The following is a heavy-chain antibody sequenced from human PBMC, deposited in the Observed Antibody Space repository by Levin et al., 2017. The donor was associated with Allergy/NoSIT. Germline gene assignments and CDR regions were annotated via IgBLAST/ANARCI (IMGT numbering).Heavy chain of an antibody. Sequence: SVKVSCKASGGTFSSYTISWVRQAPGQGLEWMGRIIPILGIANYAQKFQGRVTITADKSTSTAYMELSSLRSEDTAVYYCARGSYYYDSSGYFTDEDAFDIWGQGTMVTVSS. CDR3: ARGSYYYDSSGYFTDEDAFDI. V-gene: IGHV1-69*02. CDR2: IIPILGIA. D-gene: IGHD3-22*01. J-gene: IGHJ3*02. CDR1: GGTFSSYT.